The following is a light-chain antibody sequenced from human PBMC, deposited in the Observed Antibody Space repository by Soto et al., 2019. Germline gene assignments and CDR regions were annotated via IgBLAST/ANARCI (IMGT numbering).Light chain of an antibody. CDR3: AAWDDSLNGVV. CDR2: SNN. Sequence: SVLTQPPSASGTPGQRVTISCSGSSSNIGSKTVNWYQQLPGTAPKLLIYSNNQRPSGVPDRFSGSKSGTSASLAISGLQSEDEADYYCAAWDDSLNGVVFGGGTKLT. J-gene: IGLJ2*01. CDR1: SSNIGSKT. V-gene: IGLV1-44*01.